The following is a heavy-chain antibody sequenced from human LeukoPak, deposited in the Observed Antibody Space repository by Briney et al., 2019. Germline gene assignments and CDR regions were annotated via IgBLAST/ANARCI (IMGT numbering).Heavy chain of an antibody. CDR3: AKDGGIEGATDAFDI. CDR1: GFTFSSYG. Sequence: GGSVRLSCAASGFTFSSYGMHWVRQAPGKGLEWVAVIWYGGSNKYYADSVEGRFTISRDNSKNTLYLQMNSLRAEDTAVYYCAKDGGIEGATDAFDIWGQGTMVTVSS. V-gene: IGHV3-30*02. J-gene: IGHJ3*02. CDR2: IWYGGSNK. D-gene: IGHD1-26*01.